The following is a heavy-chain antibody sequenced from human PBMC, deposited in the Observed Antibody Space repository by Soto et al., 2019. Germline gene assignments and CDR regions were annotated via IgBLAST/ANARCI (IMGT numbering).Heavy chain of an antibody. J-gene: IGHJ4*02. CDR3: ARSSDAVGATRWYFDY. Sequence: VKVSCKASGGTFSSYAISWVRQAPGQGLEWMGGIIPIFGTANYAQKFQGRVTITADESTSTAYMELSSLRSEDTAVYYCARSSDAVGATRWYFDYWGQGTLVTVSS. CDR2: IIPIFGTA. V-gene: IGHV1-69*01. D-gene: IGHD1-26*01. CDR1: GGTFSSYA.